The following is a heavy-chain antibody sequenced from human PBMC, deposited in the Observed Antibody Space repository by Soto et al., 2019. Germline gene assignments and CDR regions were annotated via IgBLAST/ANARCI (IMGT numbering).Heavy chain of an antibody. V-gene: IGHV2-5*02. CDR1: GVSLTTRGVG. CDR2: IYGDDDK. J-gene: IGHJ4*02. CDR3: VQHRLRRLY. Sequence: QITLKESGPTLMKPTQTLTLTCTFSGVSLTTRGVGVGWIRQPPGKAMEWVSVIYGDDDKRYSPSLNSRLTITKDTSNNQVFLIITNADALDTATYYCVQHRLRRLYWGQGTLVTVSS.